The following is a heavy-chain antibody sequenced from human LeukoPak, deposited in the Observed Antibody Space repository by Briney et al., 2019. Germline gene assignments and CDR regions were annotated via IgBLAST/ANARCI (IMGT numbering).Heavy chain of an antibody. V-gene: IGHV3-30*02. CDR1: GCAFASYG. CDR2: IRFDGTNK. J-gene: IGHJ4*02. D-gene: IGHD3-22*01. Sequence: GESLKISCIGSGCAFASYGMHWVRQSPGKGPEWLTYIRFDGTNKYYADSVKGRFTISRDNPKNSLYLQMNSLRAEDTAVYYCARESSGCFYWGQGTLVTVSS. CDR3: ARESSGCFY.